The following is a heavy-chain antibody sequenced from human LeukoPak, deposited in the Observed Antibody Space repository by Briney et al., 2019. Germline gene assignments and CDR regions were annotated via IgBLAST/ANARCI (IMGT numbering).Heavy chain of an antibody. Sequence: GGSLRLSCAASGFTFSSYGMHWVRQAPGKGLEWVAFIRYDGSNKYYADSVKGRFTISRDNSKNTLYLQMNSLRAEDTAVYYCAGGRITMVRGVTNAFDIWGQGTMVTVSS. CDR2: IRYDGSNK. V-gene: IGHV3-30*02. J-gene: IGHJ3*02. CDR3: AGGRITMVRGVTNAFDI. CDR1: GFTFSSYG. D-gene: IGHD3-10*01.